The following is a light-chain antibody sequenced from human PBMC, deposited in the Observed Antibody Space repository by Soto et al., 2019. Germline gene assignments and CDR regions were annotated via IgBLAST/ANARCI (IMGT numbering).Light chain of an antibody. CDR1: QTIVNN. V-gene: IGKV3-15*01. CDR3: QQYNNWPPAT. CDR2: GAS. Sequence: EIVMTQSPATLSVSPGERATLSCRASQTIVNNLAWYQQKPGQAPRLLIYGASTRATGVPARFSGSGSGTEFTLTISSLQSEDFAVYYCQQYNNWPPATLGQGTKVEIK. J-gene: IGKJ1*01.